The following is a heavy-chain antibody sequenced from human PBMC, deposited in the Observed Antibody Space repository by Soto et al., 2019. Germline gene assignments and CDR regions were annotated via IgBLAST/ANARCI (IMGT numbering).Heavy chain of an antibody. CDR1: GFTFSIYA. D-gene: IGHD3-22*01. CDR3: VKGEYYYDSSGYYPFDH. J-gene: IGHJ4*02. CDR2: ISTNGGST. V-gene: IGHV3-64D*06. Sequence: GGSLRLSCSASGFTFSIYAMHWVRQAPGKGLEYVSSISTNGGSTDYADSVKGRFTISRDNSKNTVYLQMSSLRVEDTAVYYCVKGEYYYDSSGYYPFDHWGQGPLVTVSS.